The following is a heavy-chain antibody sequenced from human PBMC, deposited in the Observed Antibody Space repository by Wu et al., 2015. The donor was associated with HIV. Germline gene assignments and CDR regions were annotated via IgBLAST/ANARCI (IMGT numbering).Heavy chain of an antibody. CDR2: IVVGSGNT. CDR1: GFTFTSSA. Sequence: QLVQSGPEVKKPGTSVKVSCKASGFTFTSSAMQWVRQARGQRLEWIGWIVVGSGNTNYAQKFQERVTITRDMSTSTAYMELSSLRSEDTAVYFCARDGVGTEAQRWLQFGADWFDPWGQGTLVTVSS. CDR3: ARDGVGTEAQRWLQFGADWFDP. D-gene: IGHD5-24*01. V-gene: IGHV1-58*02. J-gene: IGHJ5*02.